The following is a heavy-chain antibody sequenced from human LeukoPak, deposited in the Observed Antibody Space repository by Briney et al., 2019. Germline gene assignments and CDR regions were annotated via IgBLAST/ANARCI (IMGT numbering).Heavy chain of an antibody. D-gene: IGHD2-15*01. Sequence: SETLSLTCTVSGGSISSSSYYWGWIRQPPGKGLEWIGSIYYSGSTYYNPSLKSRVTISVDTSKNQFSLKLSSVTAADTAVYYCASRYCSGGSCFPDIWGQGTMVTVSS. CDR1: GGSISSSSYY. J-gene: IGHJ3*02. CDR2: IYYSGST. V-gene: IGHV4-39*07. CDR3: ASRYCSGGSCFPDI.